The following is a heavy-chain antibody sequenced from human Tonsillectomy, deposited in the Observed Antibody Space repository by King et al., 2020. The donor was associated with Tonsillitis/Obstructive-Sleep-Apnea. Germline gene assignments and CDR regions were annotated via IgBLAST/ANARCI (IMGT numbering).Heavy chain of an antibody. CDR3: ARGRGSTTAARHWFDP. CDR1: GGSVSTSTYY. CDR2: VYHSGST. V-gene: IGHV4-61*01. D-gene: IGHD6-6*01. J-gene: IGHJ5*02. Sequence: VQLQESGPGLVRPSETLSLTCSVSGGSVSTSTYYWSWIRQPPGKPLEWIGYVYHSGSTNYNPSLKSRVTMSLDTSNNQLYLTLTFVTAADTAVYYCARGRGSTTAARHWFDPWGRGTLDTVSS.